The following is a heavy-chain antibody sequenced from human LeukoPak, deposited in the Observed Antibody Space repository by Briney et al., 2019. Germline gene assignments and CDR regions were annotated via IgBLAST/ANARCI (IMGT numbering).Heavy chain of an antibody. CDR3: ARVMRDHIVVVTAILRGYYFDY. CDR2: INPNSGGT. Sequence: ASVKVSCKASGYTFTGYYMHWVRQAPGQGLEWMGWINPNSGGTNYAQKFQDRVTMTRDTSISTAYMELSRLRSDDTAVYYCARVMRDHIVVVTAILRGYYFDYWGQGTLVTVSS. V-gene: IGHV1-2*02. CDR1: GYTFTGYY. J-gene: IGHJ4*02. D-gene: IGHD2-21*02.